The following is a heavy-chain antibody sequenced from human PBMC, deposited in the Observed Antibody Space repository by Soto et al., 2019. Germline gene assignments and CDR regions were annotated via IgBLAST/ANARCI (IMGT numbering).Heavy chain of an antibody. J-gene: IGHJ4*02. V-gene: IGHV1-18*01. CDR1: GYTFSSYG. CDR2: TGGYSGHT. Sequence: QVQLVQSGAEVKKPGASVKVSCKASGYTFSSYGISWVRQAPGQGLEWMGWTGGYSGHTYYAQKFQGRVTMTTDTSTNTGYRELRSLRAEDTAVYYCARESDNKSGHSRGWYDGFWGQGTLVTVSS. CDR3: ARESDNKSGHSRGWYDGF. D-gene: IGHD6-19*01.